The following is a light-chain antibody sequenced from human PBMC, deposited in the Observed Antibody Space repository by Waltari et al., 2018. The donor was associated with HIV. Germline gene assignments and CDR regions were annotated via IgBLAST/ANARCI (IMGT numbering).Light chain of an antibody. CDR1: TSDGGGFNY. CDR2: AVS. V-gene: IGLV2-14*01. J-gene: IGLJ2*01. Sequence: QSAPAQPASVSGSPGQSITLSCPGITSDGGGFNYVSWYQQHRDKAPKLILYAVSDRPSGVSHRFSGSKSGSTASLTISGLQAEDEADYYCSSYTTSSRNVVFGGGTKLTVL. CDR3: SSYTTSSRNVV.